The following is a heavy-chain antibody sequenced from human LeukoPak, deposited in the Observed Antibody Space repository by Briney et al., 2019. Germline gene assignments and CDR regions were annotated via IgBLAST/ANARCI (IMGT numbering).Heavy chain of an antibody. V-gene: IGHV3-23*01. CDR3: AKANRITMIVPLDY. D-gene: IGHD3-22*01. CDR2: ISGSGGST. Sequence: GGSLRLSCAASGFAFSTYAMTWVRQAPGKGLQWVSSISGSGGSTSYADSVKGRFTISRDNSKNTLYLQMNSLRAEDTAIYFCAKANRITMIVPLDYWGQGTLVTVSS. CDR1: GFAFSTYA. J-gene: IGHJ4*02.